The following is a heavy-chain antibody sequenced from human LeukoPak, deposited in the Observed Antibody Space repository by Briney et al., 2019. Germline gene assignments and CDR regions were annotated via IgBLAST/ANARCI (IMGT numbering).Heavy chain of an antibody. Sequence: ASVKVSCKASGYTFTGYYMHWVRQAPGQGLEWMGWINPNSGGTNYAKKFQGRVTMTRDTSISTAYTELSRLRSDDTAVYYCASVFGIAVAGTDTWLDPRGQGTLVTVSS. J-gene: IGHJ5*02. V-gene: IGHV1-2*02. CDR2: INPNSGGT. D-gene: IGHD6-19*01. CDR1: GYTFTGYY. CDR3: ASVFGIAVAGTDTWLDP.